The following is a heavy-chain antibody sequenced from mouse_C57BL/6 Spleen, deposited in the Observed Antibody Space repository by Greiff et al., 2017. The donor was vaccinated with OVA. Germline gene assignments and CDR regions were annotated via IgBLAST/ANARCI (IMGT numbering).Heavy chain of an antibody. CDR2: IHPNSGST. V-gene: IGHV1-64*01. J-gene: IGHJ2*01. Sequence: QVQLKQPGAELVKPGASVKLSCKASGYTFTSYWMHWVKQRPGQGLEWIGMIHPNSGSTNYNEKFKSKATLTVDKSSSTAYMQLSSLTSEDSAVYYCARSSDYGSRGYFDYWGQGTTLTVSS. CDR3: ARSSDYGSRGYFDY. CDR1: GYTFTSYW. D-gene: IGHD1-1*01.